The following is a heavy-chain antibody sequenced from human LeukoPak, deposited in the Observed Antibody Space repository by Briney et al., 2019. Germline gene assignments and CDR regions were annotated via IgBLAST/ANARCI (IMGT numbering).Heavy chain of an antibody. D-gene: IGHD3-22*01. J-gene: IGHJ4*02. Sequence: SETLSLTCTVSGGSISSGSYYWSWIRQPAGKGLEWIGRIYTSGSTNYNPSLKSRVTISVDTSKNQFSLKLSSVTAADTAVYYCGGSSGYRDYWGQGTLVTVSS. CDR3: GGSSGYRDY. V-gene: IGHV4-61*02. CDR1: GGSISSGSYY. CDR2: IYTSGST.